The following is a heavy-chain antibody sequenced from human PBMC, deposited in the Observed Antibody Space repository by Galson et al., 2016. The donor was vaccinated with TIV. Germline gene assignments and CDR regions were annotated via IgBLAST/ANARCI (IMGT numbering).Heavy chain of an antibody. D-gene: IGHD6-25*01. J-gene: IGHJ6*02. CDR2: ISGYNGKT. V-gene: IGHV1-18*01. Sequence: SVKVSCKATGYTFTSFGIAWVRQAPGQGLEWMGWISGYNGKTYYAQKFQDRVTMTTDTSTNTAYMELRSLRSDDTAVYYCTRERSMAAPGDMDVGGQGTAVTVSS. CDR1: GYTFTSFG. CDR3: TRERSMAAPGDMDV.